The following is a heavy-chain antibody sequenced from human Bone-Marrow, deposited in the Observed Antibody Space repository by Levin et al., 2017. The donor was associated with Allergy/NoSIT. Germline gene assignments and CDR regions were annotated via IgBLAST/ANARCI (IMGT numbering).Heavy chain of an antibody. Sequence: SQTLSLTCAVSGGSISNYFWAWIRQPAGEGLEWIGRIYTSGSTDYNPSLKSRVTMSVDTSKNQFSLKLSSVTAADTAVYYCAREHRDYVTSGYYYDYWGQGTLVTVSS. J-gene: IGHJ4*02. CDR1: GGSISNYF. D-gene: IGHD3-22*01. CDR3: AREHRDYVTSGYYYDY. CDR2: IYTSGST. V-gene: IGHV4-4*07.